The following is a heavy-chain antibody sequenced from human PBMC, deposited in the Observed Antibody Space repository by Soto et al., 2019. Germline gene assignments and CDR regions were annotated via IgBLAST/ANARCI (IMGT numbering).Heavy chain of an antibody. Sequence: GSLRLFCAVSGLSFSSYAMTWVRQSPGKGLEWVSSISRSGNSTYSADSVRGRFTISRDNSKNTLYLQMNSLRAEDTAVYYCAKDAKILDWLPTSYYFDFWGQGTLVTVSS. CDR1: GLSFSSYA. D-gene: IGHD3-9*01. V-gene: IGHV3-23*01. CDR2: ISRSGNST. J-gene: IGHJ4*02. CDR3: AKDAKILDWLPTSYYFDF.